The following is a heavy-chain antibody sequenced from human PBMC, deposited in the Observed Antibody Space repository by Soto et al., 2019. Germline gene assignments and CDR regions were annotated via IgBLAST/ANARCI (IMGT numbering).Heavy chain of an antibody. D-gene: IGHD1-1*01. CDR3: ARDVEGGYGLEREEEYYYYYMDV. CDR2: IIPILGIA. V-gene: IGHV1-69*08. J-gene: IGHJ6*03. Sequence: QVQLVQSGAEVKKPGSSVKVSCKASGGTFSSYTISWVRQAPGQGLEWMGRIIPILGIANYAQKFQGRVTITADKSTSTAYKEPSSLRSGDTAVYYCARDVEGGYGLEREEEYYYYYMDVWGKGTTVTVSS. CDR1: GGTFSSYT.